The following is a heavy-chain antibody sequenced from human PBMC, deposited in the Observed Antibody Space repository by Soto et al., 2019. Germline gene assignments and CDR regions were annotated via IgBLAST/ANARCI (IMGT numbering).Heavy chain of an antibody. CDR1: GGSISSGSYS. V-gene: IGHV4-30-2*01. CDR3: ARATFDYDFWGGDNGFDP. CDR2: IYHIATT. Sequence: QLQLQESGSGLVKPSQTLSLTCAVSGGSISSGSYSWNWIRQPPGKGLEWIGYIYHIATTYYNPSLKSRVTISVDRSKNHFSLRLSSVTAADTAVYYCARATFDYDFWGGDNGFDPWGQGTLVTVSS. D-gene: IGHD3-3*01. J-gene: IGHJ5*02.